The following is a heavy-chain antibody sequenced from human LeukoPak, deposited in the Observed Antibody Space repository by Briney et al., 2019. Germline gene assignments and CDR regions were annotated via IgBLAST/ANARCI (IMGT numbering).Heavy chain of an antibody. J-gene: IGHJ4*02. CDR2: IYPGDSDT. D-gene: IGHD6-13*01. CDR3: ARRGRIAATGTKYYFDY. CDR1: GYSFTSYW. V-gene: IGHV5-51*01. Sequence: GESLKISCKGSGYSFTSYWIGWVRQMPGKGLEWMGIIYPGDSDTRYSPSFQGQVTISADKSISTAYLQWSSPKASDTALYYCARRGRIAATGTKYYFDYWGQGTLVTVSS.